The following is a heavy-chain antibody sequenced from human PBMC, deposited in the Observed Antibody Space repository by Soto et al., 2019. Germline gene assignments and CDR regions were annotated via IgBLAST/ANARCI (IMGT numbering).Heavy chain of an antibody. Sequence: GGSLRLSCAASGFTFSSYAMSWVRQAPGKGLEWVSAISGSGGSTYYADSVKGRFAISRDNSKNTLYLQMNSLRAEDTAVYYCAKGKYYYDGSPGFDYWGQGTLVTVSS. J-gene: IGHJ4*02. CDR3: AKGKYYYDGSPGFDY. CDR1: GFTFSSYA. V-gene: IGHV3-23*01. D-gene: IGHD3-22*01. CDR2: ISGSGGST.